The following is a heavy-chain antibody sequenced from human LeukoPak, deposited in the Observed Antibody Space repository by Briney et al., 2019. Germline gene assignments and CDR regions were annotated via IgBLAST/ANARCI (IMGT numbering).Heavy chain of an antibody. CDR2: ISGSGGST. CDR3: AKALAGTRSNY. CDR1: GFTFSSYA. D-gene: IGHD6-19*01. Sequence: GGSLRLSCAASGFTFSSYAMSWVRQAPGKGLEWVSAISGSGGSTYYADSVKGRFTISRDNSKNTLYLQMDSLRAEDTAVYYCAKALAGTRSNYWGQGTLVTVSS. V-gene: IGHV3-23*01. J-gene: IGHJ4*02.